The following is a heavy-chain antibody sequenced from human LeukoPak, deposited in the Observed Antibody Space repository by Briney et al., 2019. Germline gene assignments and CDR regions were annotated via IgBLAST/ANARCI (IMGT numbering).Heavy chain of an antibody. CDR2: IKHDGSEK. J-gene: IGHJ4*02. D-gene: IGHD3-16*01. Sequence: GGSLRLSCVVSGFTFSNYWMNWVRRAPGKGLEWVTNIKHDGSEKYYVDSVKGRFSISRDNAKKSLYLQMNSLRAEDTAVYYCARALSHCLDYWGQGTLVTVSS. V-gene: IGHV3-7*01. CDR1: GFTFSNYW. CDR3: ARALSHCLDY.